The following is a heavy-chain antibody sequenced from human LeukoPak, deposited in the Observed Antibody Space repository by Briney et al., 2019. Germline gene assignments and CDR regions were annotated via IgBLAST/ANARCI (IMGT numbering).Heavy chain of an antibody. V-gene: IGHV3-9*01. CDR1: GITFDDYA. CDR2: ITWNSGKR. Sequence: GRSLRLSCAVSGITFDDYAMHWVRQAPGKGLEWVSGITWNSGKRAYAYSVKGRFTISRDNPKNTLFLQMNTLRPEDTAFYYCTKAIYHELAVTEFDHWGQGVLVTVSS. CDR3: TKAIYHELAVTEFDH. J-gene: IGHJ4*02. D-gene: IGHD6-19*01.